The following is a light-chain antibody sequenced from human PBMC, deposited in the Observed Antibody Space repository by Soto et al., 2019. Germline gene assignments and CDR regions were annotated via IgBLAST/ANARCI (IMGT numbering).Light chain of an antibody. J-gene: IGKJ3*01. CDR1: ETISTL. CDR2: AAS. CDR3: QQSYSTFFT. Sequence: DIQMTQSPSSLSASVGDRVTITCRAGETISTLLNWYQQKPGKAPKLLIYAASSLQSGVPSRFSGSGSGTDFTLTISSLQREDFATYYCQQSYSTFFTFGPGTRWIS. V-gene: IGKV1-39*01.